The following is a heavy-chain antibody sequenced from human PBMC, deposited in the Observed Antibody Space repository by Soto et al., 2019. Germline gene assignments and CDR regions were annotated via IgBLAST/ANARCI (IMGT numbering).Heavy chain of an antibody. CDR1: VGTFSIYT. V-gene: IGHV1-69*02. J-gene: IGHJ4*02. CDR3: ARDRDNSNGPNFDS. CDR2: VLPFLDIT. Sequence: QVQLVQSGSEVKKPGSSVRVSCKTSVGTFSIYTISWVRQAPGQGLEWMGRVLPFLDITSYSQRFQGRVTITADRTTTTAYMELSSLRSEDTAVYYCARDRDNSNGPNFDSWGKGTLVTVSS. D-gene: IGHD1-20*01.